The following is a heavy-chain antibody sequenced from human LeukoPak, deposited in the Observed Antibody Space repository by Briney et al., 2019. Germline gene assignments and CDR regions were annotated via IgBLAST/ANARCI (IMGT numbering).Heavy chain of an antibody. CDR2: IRYDGSNK. D-gene: IGHD5-24*01. CDR1: GFTFSSYG. J-gene: IGHJ4*02. CDR3: ACTAERAFGY. Sequence: GGSLRLSCAASGFTFSSYGMHWVRQAPGKGLEWVAFIRYDGSNKYYADSVKGRFTISRDNSKNTLYLQMNSLRAEDTAVCYCACTAERAFGYWGQGTLVTVAS. V-gene: IGHV3-30*02.